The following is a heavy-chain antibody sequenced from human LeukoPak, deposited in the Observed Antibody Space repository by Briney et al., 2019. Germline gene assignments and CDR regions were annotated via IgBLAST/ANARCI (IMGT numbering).Heavy chain of an antibody. D-gene: IGHD2-15*01. CDR2: IYYSGST. CDR3: APTGSGYYFDY. Sequence: SETLSLTCTVSGGSISSSSYYWGWIRQPPGKGLEWIGSIYYSGSTYYNPSLKSRVTISVDTSKNQFSLKLSSVTAADTAVYYCAPTGSGYYFDYWGQGTLVTVSS. V-gene: IGHV4-39*07. CDR1: GGSISSSSYY. J-gene: IGHJ4*02.